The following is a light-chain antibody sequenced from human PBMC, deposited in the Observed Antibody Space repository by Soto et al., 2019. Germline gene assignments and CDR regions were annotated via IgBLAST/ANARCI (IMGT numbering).Light chain of an antibody. CDR3: QQYGTSPLT. Sequence: EIVLTQSPGTLSLSPGERVTLSCRASQSVTSSYLAWYQQKPGQAPRLLIYGASGRATGIPDRFSGSGSGTDFTLTISRLEPEDFAVYYCQQYGTSPLTFGGGTKVEIK. CDR1: QSVTSSY. V-gene: IGKV3-20*01. J-gene: IGKJ4*01. CDR2: GAS.